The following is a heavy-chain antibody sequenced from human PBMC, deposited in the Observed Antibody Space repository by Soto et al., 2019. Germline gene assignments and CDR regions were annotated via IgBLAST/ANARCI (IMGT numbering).Heavy chain of an antibody. CDR1: GFTFNNYA. Sequence: GGSLRLSCAASGFTFNNYAMNWVRQAPGKGLEWVSTINSDGSSTNYADSVKGQFTISRDNAKNTLYLQMNSLRAEDTAVYYCASVRFLEWLPDYWGQGTLVTVSS. J-gene: IGHJ4*02. D-gene: IGHD3-3*01. V-gene: IGHV3-74*01. CDR3: ASVRFLEWLPDY. CDR2: INSDGSST.